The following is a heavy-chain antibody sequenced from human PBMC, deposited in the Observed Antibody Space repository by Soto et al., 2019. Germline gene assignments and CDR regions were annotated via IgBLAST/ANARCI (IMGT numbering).Heavy chain of an antibody. Sequence: SSVKLSSKATGGTFISYTISWARQAPGQRLEWVRRIIPTLGMSNYAQKFQGRVTITADKSTSTAYLELSSLRSEDTAVYYCARVIGVVRGAMEYFQHWGQGTLVTVSS. D-gene: IGHD2-2*01. CDR1: GGTFISYT. CDR2: IIPTLGMS. V-gene: IGHV1-69*02. CDR3: ARVIGVVRGAMEYFQH. J-gene: IGHJ1*01.